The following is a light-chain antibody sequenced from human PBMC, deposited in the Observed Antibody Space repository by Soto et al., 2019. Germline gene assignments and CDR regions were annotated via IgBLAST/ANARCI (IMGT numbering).Light chain of an antibody. Sequence: IPITQSPASLSASVGARVTITCRASESISTCLARYQQKPGKAPKLLIYKASTLKSGVPSRFSGSGSGTEFTLTISSLQPADFATYYCQHYNSYSEAFGQGTKVDI. CDR3: QHYNSYSEA. CDR1: ESISTC. V-gene: IGKV1-5*03. CDR2: KAS. J-gene: IGKJ1*01.